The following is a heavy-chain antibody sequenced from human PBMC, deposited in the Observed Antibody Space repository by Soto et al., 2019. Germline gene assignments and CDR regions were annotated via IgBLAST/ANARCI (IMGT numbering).Heavy chain of an antibody. D-gene: IGHD5-12*01. CDR2: ISYDGSNK. V-gene: IGHV3-30-3*01. CDR3: ARGGYSGYDSFYFDY. J-gene: IGHJ4*02. CDR1: GFTFSSYA. Sequence: GGSRLSCAASGFTFSSYAMHWVRQAPGKGLEWVAVISYDGSNKYYADSVKGRFTISRDNSKNTLYLQMNSLRAEDTAVYYCARGGYSGYDSFYFDYWGQGTLVTVSS.